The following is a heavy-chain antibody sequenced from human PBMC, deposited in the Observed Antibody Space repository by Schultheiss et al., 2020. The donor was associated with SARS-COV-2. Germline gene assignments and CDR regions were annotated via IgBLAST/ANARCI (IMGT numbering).Heavy chain of an antibody. D-gene: IGHD3-3*01. CDR2: ISGSGGST. V-gene: IGHV3-23*01. J-gene: IGHJ6*04. CDR3: ARDIEARITIFGVADV. CDR1: GFTFSRYA. Sequence: GGSLRLSCAASGFTFSRYAMSWVRQAPGKGLEWVSAISGSGGSTYYADSVKGRFTISRDNSKNTLYLQMNSLRAEDTAVYYCARDIEARITIFGVADVWGKGTTVTVSS.